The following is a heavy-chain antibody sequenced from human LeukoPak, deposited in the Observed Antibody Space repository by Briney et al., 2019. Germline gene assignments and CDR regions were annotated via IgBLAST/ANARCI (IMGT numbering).Heavy chain of an antibody. Sequence: GGSLRLSCAASGFTFSVFWMFWVRQAPEQGLVWVSHISPDGRSTNYADSVKGRFTTSRDNARNTLYLQLNSLTAEDTAVYYCAMGYKSAYSWDYWGQGTLVTVSS. D-gene: IGHD5-18*01. CDR3: AMGYKSAYSWDY. CDR2: ISPDGRST. CDR1: GFTFSVFW. V-gene: IGHV3-74*01. J-gene: IGHJ4*02.